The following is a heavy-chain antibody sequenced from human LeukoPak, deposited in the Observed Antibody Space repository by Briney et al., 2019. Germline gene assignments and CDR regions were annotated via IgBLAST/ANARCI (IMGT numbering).Heavy chain of an antibody. CDR3: AREKVTTDNYYCMDV. J-gene: IGHJ6*03. Sequence: GGSLRLSCAASGLTFDDHGMSWVRQAPGKGLQWVSAINWNGDSTSYADSVKGRFTISRDNAKNSLYLQMNSLRAEDTALYYCAREKVTTDNYYCMDVWGKGTTVTVSS. CDR2: INWNGDST. CDR1: GLTFDDHG. V-gene: IGHV3-20*04. D-gene: IGHD4-11*01.